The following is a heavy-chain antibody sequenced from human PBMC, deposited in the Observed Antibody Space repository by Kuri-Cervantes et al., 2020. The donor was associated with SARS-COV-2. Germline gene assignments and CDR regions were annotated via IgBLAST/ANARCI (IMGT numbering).Heavy chain of an antibody. Sequence: GGSLRPSCAASAFTLSSYAMHWVRQAPGKGLEWVAIISYDGSNKYYADSVKDRSTIARDNSKNTLYLQMNSLEAEDTAVYYCARDRVGVHDYWGQGTLVTVSS. CDR1: AFTLSSYA. CDR2: ISYDGSNK. CDR3: ARDRVGVHDY. V-gene: IGHV3-30-3*01. J-gene: IGHJ4*02. D-gene: IGHD2-21*01.